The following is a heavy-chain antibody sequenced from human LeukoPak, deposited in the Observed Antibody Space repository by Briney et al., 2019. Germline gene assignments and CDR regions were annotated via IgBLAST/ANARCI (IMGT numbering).Heavy chain of an antibody. J-gene: IGHJ4*02. CDR3: AKKVQTRFSGGSPYYFDY. V-gene: IGHV3-23*01. D-gene: IGHD1-26*01. CDR2: ITGSGDSK. Sequence: PGGSLRLSCAASGFTSSSYAMSWVRQAPGKGLEWVSGITGSGDSKYFADSVKGRFTISRDNSKSTLYLQINSLRAEDTAVYYCAKKVQTRFSGGSPYYFDYWGQGTLVTVSS. CDR1: GFTSSSYA.